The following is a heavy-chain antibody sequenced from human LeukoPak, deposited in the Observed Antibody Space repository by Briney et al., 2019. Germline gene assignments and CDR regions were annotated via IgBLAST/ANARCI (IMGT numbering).Heavy chain of an antibody. D-gene: IGHD3-9*01. CDR2: ITGSGDTT. Sequence: ASLRLSCAASGFIFRNYAMSWVRQAPGKGLEWVSAITGSGDTTYYADSVKGRFTISRDNSKNTLYVEMNTLRAEDTAVYYCAKWGDYDILTGYYVSDFWGQGTLVTVSS. V-gene: IGHV3-23*01. CDR3: AKWGDYDILTGYYVSDF. CDR1: GFIFRNYA. J-gene: IGHJ4*02.